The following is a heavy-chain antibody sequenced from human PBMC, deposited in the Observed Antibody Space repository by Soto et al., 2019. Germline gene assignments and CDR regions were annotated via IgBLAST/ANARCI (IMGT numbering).Heavy chain of an antibody. D-gene: IGHD3-10*02. J-gene: IGHJ5*02. CDR1: GFTFSDYY. V-gene: IGHV3-53*05. CDR2: IYSGGST. Sequence: GGSLRLSCAASGFTFSDYYMSWIRQAPGKGLEWVSVIYSGGSTYYADSVKGRFTISMDTSTTTIFMELRSLTSEDTAIYYCARGMFHIWGPWGPGTLVTVSS. CDR3: ARGMFHIWGP.